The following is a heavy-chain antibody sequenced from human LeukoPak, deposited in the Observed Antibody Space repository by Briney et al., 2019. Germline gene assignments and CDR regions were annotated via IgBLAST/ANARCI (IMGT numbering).Heavy chain of an antibody. Sequence: ASVKVSCKASGYTFTAYYMHWVRQAPGQGLEWMGWINPKSGGTNYAQNFQGRVTMTRDTSISTAYMELSRLRSDDTAVYYCAREAQYSSSCSEWGQGTLVTVSS. CDR1: GYTFTAYY. CDR3: AREAQYSSSCSE. CDR2: INPKSGGT. D-gene: IGHD6-13*01. V-gene: IGHV1-2*02. J-gene: IGHJ4*02.